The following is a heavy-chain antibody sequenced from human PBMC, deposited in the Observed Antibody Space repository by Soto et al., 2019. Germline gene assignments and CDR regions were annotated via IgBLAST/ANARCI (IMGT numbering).Heavy chain of an antibody. CDR3: ARDPSGYSSTNFDY. D-gene: IGHD6-13*01. Sequence: PGGSLSLSCAASGFTFSSYWMSWVRQAPGKGLEWVANIKQDGSEKYYVDSVKDRFTISSDNAKNSLYLQMNSLRAEDTAVYYCARDPSGYSSTNFDYWGQGTLVTVSS. J-gene: IGHJ4*02. CDR1: GFTFSSYW. CDR2: IKQDGSEK. V-gene: IGHV3-7*01.